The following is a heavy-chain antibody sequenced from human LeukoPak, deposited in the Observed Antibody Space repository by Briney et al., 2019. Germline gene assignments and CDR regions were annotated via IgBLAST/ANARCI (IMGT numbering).Heavy chain of an antibody. CDR3: ARDGSLVPFDY. CDR1: GYSISSGYY. Sequence: PSETLSLTCTVSGYSISSGYYWGWIRQPPGKGLEWIGSIYHSGSTYYNPSLKSRVTISVDTSKNQFSLKLSSVTAADTAVYYCARDGSLVPFDYWGQGTLVTVSS. V-gene: IGHV4-38-2*02. CDR2: IYHSGST. J-gene: IGHJ4*02. D-gene: IGHD6-13*01.